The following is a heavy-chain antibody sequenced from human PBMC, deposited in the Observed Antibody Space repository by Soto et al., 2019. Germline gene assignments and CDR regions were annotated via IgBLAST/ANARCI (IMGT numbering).Heavy chain of an antibody. CDR3: ARAGDSSGLARQFDY. Sequence: QVQLQQWGAGLLKPSETLSLTCAVYGGSFSGYYWSWIRQPPGKGLEWIGEINHSGSTNYNPSLKSRVTISVDTSKNQFSLKLSSVTAADTAVYYCARAGDSSGLARQFDYWGQGTLVTVSS. V-gene: IGHV4-34*01. CDR2: INHSGST. CDR1: GGSFSGYY. D-gene: IGHD6-19*01. J-gene: IGHJ4*02.